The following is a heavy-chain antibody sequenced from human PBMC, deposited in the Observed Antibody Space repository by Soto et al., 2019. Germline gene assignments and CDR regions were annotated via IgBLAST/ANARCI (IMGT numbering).Heavy chain of an antibody. Sequence: QVQLVQSVAEVKKPGASVKVSCKASDYTFTSYDISWVRQAPGQGLEWMGWISAYSGNTNYAQKFQGRVTMTTDTSTSTDYMELRSLRSDDTAVYYCARVGQTEYYFDYWGRGTLVTVSS. CDR1: DYTFTSYD. V-gene: IGHV1-18*01. CDR2: ISAYSGNT. J-gene: IGHJ4*02. CDR3: ARVGQTEYYFDY.